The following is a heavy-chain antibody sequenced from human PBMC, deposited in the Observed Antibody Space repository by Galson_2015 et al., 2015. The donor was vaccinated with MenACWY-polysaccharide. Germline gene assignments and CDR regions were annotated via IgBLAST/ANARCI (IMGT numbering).Heavy chain of an antibody. CDR2: IKSKYNGGTT. Sequence: SLRLPCATSGFTFSNAWMSWVRQAPGKGLEWVGRIKSKYNGGTTDYAAPVKGRFSISRDDSQSTAYLQMNSLRTDDTGIYYCTTWGRDVYWGQGTVVTVSP. CDR3: TTWGRDVY. D-gene: IGHD3-10*01. V-gene: IGHV3-15*01. CDR1: GFTFSNAW. J-gene: IGHJ4*02.